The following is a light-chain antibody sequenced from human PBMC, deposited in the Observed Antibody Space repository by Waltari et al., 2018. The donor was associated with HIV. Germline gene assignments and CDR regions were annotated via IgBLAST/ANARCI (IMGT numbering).Light chain of an antibody. V-gene: IGKV3-11*01. CDR3: QQSNNWLT. CDR1: QSVGNS. Sequence: EVVLTQSPATLSFSPGERATLSCRASQSVGNSLGGYQQKPGQAPRLRIYDTSKRATGISARFSGSGSGTDFTLTISSLEPEDFAVYYCQQSNNWLTFGGGTKLEIK. J-gene: IGKJ4*01. CDR2: DTS.